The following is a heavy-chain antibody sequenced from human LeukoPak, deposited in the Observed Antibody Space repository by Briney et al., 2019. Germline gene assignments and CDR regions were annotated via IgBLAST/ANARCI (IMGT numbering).Heavy chain of an antibody. J-gene: IGHJ4*02. D-gene: IGHD3-3*01. Sequence: PSETLSLTCAVSGYSISSGYSWDWIRQSPGKGLEWIGNIYSSGSTYYNPSLKSRVTISVDTSKNQFSLSLNSVTAADTALYYCARRKTLFWYFDYWGQGTLVTVSS. CDR2: IYSSGST. V-gene: IGHV4-38-2*01. CDR1: GYSISSGYS. CDR3: ARRKTLFWYFDY.